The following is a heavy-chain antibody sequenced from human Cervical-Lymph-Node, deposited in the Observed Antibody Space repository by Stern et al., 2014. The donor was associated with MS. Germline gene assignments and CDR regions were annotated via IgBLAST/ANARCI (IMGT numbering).Heavy chain of an antibody. J-gene: IGHJ3*02. V-gene: IGHV2-5*02. CDR2: IYWDDDK. CDR1: GFSLSTSGVG. D-gene: IGHD6-13*01. Sequence: QITLKESGPTLVKPTQTLTLTCTFSGFSLSTSGVGVGWIRQPPGKALEWLALIYWDDDKRYSPSLKSRLTIAKDTSKNQVVLTRTNMDPVDTATYYCAHRGPIGSSWYGVEAFDIWGQGTMVTVSS. CDR3: AHRGPIGSSWYGVEAFDI.